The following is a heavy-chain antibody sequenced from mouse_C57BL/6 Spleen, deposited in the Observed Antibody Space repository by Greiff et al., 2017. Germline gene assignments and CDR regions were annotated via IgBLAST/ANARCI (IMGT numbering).Heavy chain of an antibody. Sequence: EVQGVESGGGLVQPGGSLKLSCAASGFTFSDYGMAWVRQAPRKGPEWVAFISNLAYSIYYADTVTGRFTISRENAKNTLYLEMSSLRSEDTAMYYCARRGSSGGYFDVWGTGTTVTVSS. CDR3: ARRGSSGGYFDV. V-gene: IGHV5-15*01. J-gene: IGHJ1*03. CDR2: ISNLAYSI. D-gene: IGHD1-1*01. CDR1: GFTFSDYG.